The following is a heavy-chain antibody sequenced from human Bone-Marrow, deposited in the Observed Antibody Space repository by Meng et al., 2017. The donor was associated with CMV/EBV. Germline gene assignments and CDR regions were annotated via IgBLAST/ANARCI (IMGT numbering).Heavy chain of an antibody. V-gene: IGHV1-18*01. CDR1: GYTFTSYG. CDR2: ISAYNGNT. CDR3: ARDHYDFWSGYYGYYYYYYGMDV. Sequence: ASVKVFCKASGYTFTSYGISWVRQAPGQGLEWMVWISAYNGNTNYAQKLQGRVTMTTDTSTSTAYMELRSLRSDDTAVYYCARDHYDFWSGYYGYYYYYYGMDVWGQGTTVTVSS. J-gene: IGHJ6*02. D-gene: IGHD3-3*01.